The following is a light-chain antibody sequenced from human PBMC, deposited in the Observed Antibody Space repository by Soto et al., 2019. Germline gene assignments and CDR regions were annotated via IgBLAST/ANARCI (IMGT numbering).Light chain of an antibody. CDR1: SSDVGGYNF. J-gene: IGLJ2*01. CDR2: DVS. V-gene: IGLV2-14*03. Sequence: QSALTQPASVSGSPGQSITISCTGTSSDVGGYNFVSWYQQHPGKVPKLMIYDVSIRPSGVSNRFSGFKSGNTASLTISGLQAEDEADYYCSSYRSSSNVVFGGGTKVTVL. CDR3: SSYRSSSNVV.